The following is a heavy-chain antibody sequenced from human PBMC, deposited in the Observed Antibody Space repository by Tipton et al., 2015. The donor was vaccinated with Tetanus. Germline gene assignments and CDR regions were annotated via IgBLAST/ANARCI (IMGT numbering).Heavy chain of an antibody. J-gene: IGHJ2*01. Sequence: SGFSFSTYNFHWVRQAPGKGLEWVAVIWYDGTTTHYADSVRGRFTISRDDAKNSLYLQMNSLRAEDTAVYYCARSSRRAGETGWYFDLWGRGTLVTVSS. CDR3: ARSSRRAGETGWYFDL. V-gene: IGHV3-33*01. D-gene: IGHD7-27*01. CDR1: GFSFSTYN. CDR2: IWYDGTTT.